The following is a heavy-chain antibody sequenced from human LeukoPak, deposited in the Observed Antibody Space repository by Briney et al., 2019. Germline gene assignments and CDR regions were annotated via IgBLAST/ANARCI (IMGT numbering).Heavy chain of an antibody. Sequence: SETLSLTCTVSGGSISLYYWTWIRQSPGKGLEWIGYNSSSGNTNYNPSLKSRVTISVDMSKNQFSLRLSSVTAADTAVYYCARAGSGWSFDYWGQGSLVTVSS. D-gene: IGHD6-19*01. CDR1: GGSISLYY. J-gene: IGHJ4*02. CDR2: NSSSGNT. CDR3: ARAGSGWSFDY. V-gene: IGHV4-59*01.